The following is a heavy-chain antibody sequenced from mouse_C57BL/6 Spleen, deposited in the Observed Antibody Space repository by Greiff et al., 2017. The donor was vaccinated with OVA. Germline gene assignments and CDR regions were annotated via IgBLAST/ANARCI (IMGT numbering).Heavy chain of an antibody. J-gene: IGHJ1*03. CDR3: TRSNYGWYFDV. V-gene: IGHV6-3*01. Sequence: DVKVEESGGGLVQPGGSMKLSCVASGFTFSNYWMNWVRQSPEKGLEWVAQIRLKSDNYATHYAESVKGRFTISRDDSKSSVYLQMNNLRAEDTGIYYCTRSNYGWYFDVWGTGTTVTVSS. CDR2: IRLKSDNYAT. CDR1: GFTFSNYW. D-gene: IGHD2-5*01.